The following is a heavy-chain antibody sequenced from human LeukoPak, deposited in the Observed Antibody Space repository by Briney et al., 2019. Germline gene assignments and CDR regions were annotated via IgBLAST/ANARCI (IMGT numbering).Heavy chain of an antibody. V-gene: IGHV4-38-2*01. CDR1: GYSISSGYY. CDR3: ARPYSGSYIDAFDI. D-gene: IGHD1-26*01. J-gene: IGHJ3*02. CDR2: IHHGGST. Sequence: SETLSLTCAVSGYSISSGYYWGWIRQPPGKGLEWIGNIHHGGSTYYNPSLKSRVTISVDTSKNQFPLKLSSVTAADTAVYYCARPYSGSYIDAFDIWGQGTMVTVSS.